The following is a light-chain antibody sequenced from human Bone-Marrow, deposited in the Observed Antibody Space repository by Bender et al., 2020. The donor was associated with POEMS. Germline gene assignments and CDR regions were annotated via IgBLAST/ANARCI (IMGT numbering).Light chain of an antibody. J-gene: IGLJ3*02. CDR2: EDV. CDR3: QVWDRSTDHVV. CDR1: NIGSKS. Sequence: SYVVTQPLSMSLAPGKTAMIPCGGDNIGSKSVQWYQQKPGQAPVLVIYEDVDRPSEIPARFSGSISGNTATLTITGVEGGDEADYYCQVWDRSTDHVVFGGGTKLTVL. V-gene: IGLV3-21*04.